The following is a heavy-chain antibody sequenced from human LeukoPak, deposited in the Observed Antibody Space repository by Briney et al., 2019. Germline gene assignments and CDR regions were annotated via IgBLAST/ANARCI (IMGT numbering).Heavy chain of an antibody. CDR2: ISSSSSTI. J-gene: IGHJ4*02. Sequence: GGSLRLSCAAPGFTFSSYSMNWVRQAPGKGLEWVSYISSSSSTIYYADSVKGRFTISRDNAKNSLSLQMSGLRAEDTAVYYCARDWNGSGTAFDHWGQGTLVTVSS. CDR3: ARDWNGSGTAFDH. CDR1: GFTFSSYS. V-gene: IGHV3-48*04. D-gene: IGHD1-1*01.